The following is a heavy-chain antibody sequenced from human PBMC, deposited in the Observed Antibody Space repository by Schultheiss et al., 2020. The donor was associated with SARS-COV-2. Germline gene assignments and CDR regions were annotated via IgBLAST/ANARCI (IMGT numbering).Heavy chain of an antibody. CDR1: GFTFSSYW. CDR3: ARDNPSSGWVYYYYGMDV. J-gene: IGHJ6*02. Sequence: GESLKISCAASGFTFSSYWMSWVRQAPGKGLEWVANIKQDGSEKYYVDSVKGRFTISRDNAKNSLYLQMNSLRAEDTAVYYCARDNPSSGWVYYYYGMDVWGQGTTVTVSS. V-gene: IGHV3-7*01. D-gene: IGHD6-19*01. CDR2: IKQDGSEK.